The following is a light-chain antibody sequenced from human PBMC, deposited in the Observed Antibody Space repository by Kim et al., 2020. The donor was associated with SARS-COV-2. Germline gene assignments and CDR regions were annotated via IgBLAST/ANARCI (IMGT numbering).Light chain of an antibody. Sequence: GHVLTISCPGTSSDVGSYTDVSCYQQHPGEAPKLMIFDVTKRPSGVPDRFSVSKSGNTASLTISGLQAEDEADYYCCSYAGIYIYVIGTGTKVTVL. J-gene: IGLJ1*01. V-gene: IGLV2-11*03. CDR2: DVT. CDR1: SSDVGSYTD. CDR3: CSYAGIYIYV.